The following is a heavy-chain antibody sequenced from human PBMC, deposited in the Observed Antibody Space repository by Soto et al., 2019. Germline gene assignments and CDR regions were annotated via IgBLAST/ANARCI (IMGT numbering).Heavy chain of an antibody. Sequence: QVQLQESGPGLVKPSETLSLTCTVSGGSVSSGSYYWSWIRQPPGKGLEWIGYIYYSGSTNYNPSLKSRVTISVDTSKNQFSLKVSSVTAADTAVYFCARVYDDYGDYGFDYWGQGTLVTVSS. CDR3: ARVYDDYGDYGFDY. V-gene: IGHV4-61*01. J-gene: IGHJ4*02. D-gene: IGHD4-17*01. CDR1: GGSVSSGSYY. CDR2: IYYSGST.